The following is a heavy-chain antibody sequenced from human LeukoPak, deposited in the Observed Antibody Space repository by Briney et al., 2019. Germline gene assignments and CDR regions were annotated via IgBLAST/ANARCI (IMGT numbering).Heavy chain of an antibody. J-gene: IGHJ4*02. D-gene: IGHD2-15*01. Sequence: GGSLRLSCTASGFTFGGYAMSRVRQAPGKGLEWVVFIRSKAYGGTTEYAASVKGRFTISRDDSKSIAYLQMNSLKTEDTAVYYCTRLMAGYCSGGSCWLDYWGQGTLVTVSS. CDR2: IRSKAYGGTT. CDR1: GFTFGGYA. CDR3: TRLMAGYCSGGSCWLDY. V-gene: IGHV3-49*04.